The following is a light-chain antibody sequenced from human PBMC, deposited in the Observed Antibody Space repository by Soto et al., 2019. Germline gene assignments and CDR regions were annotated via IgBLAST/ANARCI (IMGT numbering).Light chain of an antibody. CDR2: EVN. J-gene: IGLJ2*01. V-gene: IGLV2-8*01. CDR1: SSDVGGYNY. Sequence: QSALTQPPSASGSPGQSVTISCTGTSSDVGGYNYVSWYQQHPDKAPKLMIYEVNMRPSGVPDRFSGSKSGNTASLTVSGLQADDEADYYCSSYAGSNEVFGGGTKLTVL. CDR3: SSYAGSNEV.